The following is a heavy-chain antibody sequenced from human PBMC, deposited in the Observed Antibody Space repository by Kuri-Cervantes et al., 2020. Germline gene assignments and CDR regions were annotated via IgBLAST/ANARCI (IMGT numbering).Heavy chain of an antibody. CDR2: INHSGST. J-gene: IGHJ4*02. V-gene: IGHV4-34*01. CDR1: GGSSSGYY. CDR3: ARGSVVRGARRSYFDY. D-gene: IGHD3-10*01. Sequence: SETLSLTCAVYGGSSSGYYWSWIRQPPGKGLEWIGEINHSGSTNYNPSLKSRVTISVDTSKNQFSLKLSSVTAADTAVYYCARGSVVRGARRSYFDYWGQGTLVTVSS.